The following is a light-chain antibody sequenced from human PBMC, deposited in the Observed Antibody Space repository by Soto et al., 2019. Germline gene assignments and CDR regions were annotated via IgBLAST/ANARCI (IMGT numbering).Light chain of an antibody. J-gene: IGKJ4*01. Sequence: EMVMTQSPATQTVSPWERSTLSCRASRSISRNLAWYQQKPGQAPRLLIYGASTRATGIPARFSGSGSGTEFTLTINSLQSEDFAIYYCQPHNNWPVVTFGGGTKVDIK. CDR1: RSISRN. CDR3: QPHNNWPVVT. V-gene: IGKV3-15*01. CDR2: GAS.